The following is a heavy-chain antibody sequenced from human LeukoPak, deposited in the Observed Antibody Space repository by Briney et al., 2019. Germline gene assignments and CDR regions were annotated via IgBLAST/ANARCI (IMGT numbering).Heavy chain of an antibody. CDR3: ARHRSGGSQDDAFDI. J-gene: IGHJ3*02. CDR1: GFTFSSYR. Sequence: PGGSLRLSCAASGFTFSSYRMNWVRQAPGKGLEWVSYISSSSSTIYYADSVKGRFTISRDNAKNSLYLQMNSLRAEDTAVYYCARHRSGGSQDDAFDIWGQGTMVTVSS. CDR2: ISSSSSTI. V-gene: IGHV3-48*01. D-gene: IGHD2-15*01.